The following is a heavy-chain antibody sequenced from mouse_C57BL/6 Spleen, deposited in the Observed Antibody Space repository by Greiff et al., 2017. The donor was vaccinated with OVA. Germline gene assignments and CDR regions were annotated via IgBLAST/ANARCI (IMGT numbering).Heavy chain of an antibody. CDR2: IDPETGGT. Sequence: QVQLQQSGAELVRPGASVTLSCKASGYTFTDYEMHWVKQTPVHGLEWIGAIDPETGGTNYNQKFKGKAIMTADKSSSTAYMELRSLTSEDAAVYYGTPEDYAGFAYWGQGTLVTVSA. J-gene: IGHJ3*01. CDR3: TPEDYAGFAY. CDR1: GYTFTDYE. D-gene: IGHD1-1*02. V-gene: IGHV1-15*01.